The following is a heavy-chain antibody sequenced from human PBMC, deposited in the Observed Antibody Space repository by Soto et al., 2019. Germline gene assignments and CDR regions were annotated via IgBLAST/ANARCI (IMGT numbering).Heavy chain of an antibody. V-gene: IGHV4-34*01. CDR2: INHSGST. Sequence: SETLSLTCAVYGGSFSGYYWSWIRQPPGKGLEWIGEINHSGSTNYNPSLKSRVTISVDTSKNQFSLKLSSVTAADTAVYYCARGRLRLYGFDPWGQGTLVTVSS. CDR3: ARGRLRLYGFDP. D-gene: IGHD3-3*01. J-gene: IGHJ5*02. CDR1: GGSFSGYY.